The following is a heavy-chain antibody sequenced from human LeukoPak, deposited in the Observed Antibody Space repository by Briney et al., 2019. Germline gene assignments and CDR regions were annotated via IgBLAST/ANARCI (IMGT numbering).Heavy chain of an antibody. Sequence: SETLSLTCTVSGGSISSSSYYWGWIRQPPGKGLEWIGSIYYSGSTYYNPSLKSRVTISVDTSKNQFSLKLSSVTAADTAVYYCARTVTYYDILTGYYMGYFDYWGQGTLVTVSS. CDR1: GGSISSSSYY. CDR3: ARTVTYYDILTGYYMGYFDY. V-gene: IGHV4-39*07. CDR2: IYYSGST. D-gene: IGHD3-9*01. J-gene: IGHJ4*02.